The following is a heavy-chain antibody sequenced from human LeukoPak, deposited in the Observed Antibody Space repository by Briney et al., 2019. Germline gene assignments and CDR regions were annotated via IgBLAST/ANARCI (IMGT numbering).Heavy chain of an antibody. Sequence: PSETLSLTCTVSGGSISSSSYYWGWIRQPPGKGLEWIGEINHSGSTNYNPSLKSRVTISVDTSKNQFSLKLSSVTAADTAVYYCARDQSTIHSYGLYGLDVWGQGTTVTVSS. CDR3: ARDQSTIHSYGLYGLDV. D-gene: IGHD5-18*01. CDR1: GGSISSSSYY. CDR2: INHSGST. V-gene: IGHV4-39*07. J-gene: IGHJ6*02.